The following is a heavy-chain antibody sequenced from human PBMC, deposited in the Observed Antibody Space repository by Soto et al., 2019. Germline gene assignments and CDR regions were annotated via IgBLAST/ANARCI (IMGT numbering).Heavy chain of an antibody. CDR2: IIPIFGTA. CDR3: ASALRSSGYYYGGMDV. Sequence: QVQLVQSGAEVKKPGSSVKVSCKASGGTFSSYAISWVRQAPGQGLEWMGGIIPIFGTANYAQKFQGRVRSTADETTNTAYMELSSLGSEDTAVDDCASALRSSGYYYGGMDVWGQGTTVTVSS. V-gene: IGHV1-69*12. D-gene: IGHD5-12*01. CDR1: GGTFSSYA. J-gene: IGHJ6*01.